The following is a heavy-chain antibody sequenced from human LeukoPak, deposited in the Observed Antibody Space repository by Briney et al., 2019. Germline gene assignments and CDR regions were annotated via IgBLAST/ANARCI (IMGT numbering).Heavy chain of an antibody. CDR1: GFTVSSNY. CDR2: IWYDGSNK. Sequence: GGSLRLSCAASGFTVSSNYMSWVRQAPGKGLEWVAVIWYDGSNKYYADSVKGRFTISRDNSKNTLYLQMNSLRAEDTAVYYCARDRIGYWGQGTLVTVSS. V-gene: IGHV3-33*08. J-gene: IGHJ4*02. CDR3: ARDRIGY.